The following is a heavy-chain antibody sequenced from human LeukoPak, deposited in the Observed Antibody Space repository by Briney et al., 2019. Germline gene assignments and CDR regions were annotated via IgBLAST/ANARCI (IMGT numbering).Heavy chain of an antibody. V-gene: IGHV3-23*01. CDR1: GFTFSSYA. J-gene: IGHJ3*02. CDR3: AMTLRVTIFGGDAFDI. Sequence: GGSLRLSCAASGFTFSSYAMSWVRQAPGKGLEWVSAISGSGGSTYYADSVKGRFTISRDNSKNTLYLQMNSLRAEDTAVYYCAMTLRVTIFGGDAFDIWGQGTMVTVSS. D-gene: IGHD3-3*01. CDR2: ISGSGGST.